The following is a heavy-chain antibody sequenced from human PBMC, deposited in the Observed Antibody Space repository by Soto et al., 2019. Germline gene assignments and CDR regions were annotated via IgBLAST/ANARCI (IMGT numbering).Heavy chain of an antibody. CDR1: GFSLSTSGVC. V-gene: IGHV2-5*02. J-gene: IGHJ4*02. Sequence: QITLKESGPPLVKPTQTLTLTCTFSGFSLSTSGVCVGWFRQPPGKAPEWLAIICWDDGKRYSPSLKSRLTITKDTSKKQVVLILTNMDTVDTATYFCAHRRQLGDFDSWGQGTLVTVSS. CDR2: ICWDDGK. D-gene: IGHD7-27*01. CDR3: AHRRQLGDFDS.